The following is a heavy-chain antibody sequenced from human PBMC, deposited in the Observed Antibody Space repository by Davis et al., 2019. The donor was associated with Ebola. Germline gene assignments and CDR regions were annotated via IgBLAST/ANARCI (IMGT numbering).Heavy chain of an antibody. CDR1: GCTFSSYA. CDR3: ARDQLRDFYYYGSGSYTETDY. V-gene: IGHV1-69*04. Sequence: SVKVSCKASGCTFSSYAISWVRQAPGQGLECMGRIIPILGIANYAQKFQGRVTITADKSTSTAYMELSSLRSEDTAVYYCARDQLRDFYYYGSGSYTETDYWGQGTLVTVSS. CDR2: IIPILGIA. J-gene: IGHJ4*02. D-gene: IGHD3-10*01.